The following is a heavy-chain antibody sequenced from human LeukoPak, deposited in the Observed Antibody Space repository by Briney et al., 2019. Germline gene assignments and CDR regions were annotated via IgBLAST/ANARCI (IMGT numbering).Heavy chain of an antibody. CDR1: GGSFSGYY. D-gene: IGHD6-19*01. V-gene: IGHV4-34*01. J-gene: IGHJ4*02. CDR3: ARGTQWLVLGLYYFDY. Sequence: PSETLSLTCAVYGGSFSGYYWSWIRQPPGKGLEWIGEINHSGSTNYNPSLKSRVTISVDTSKNQFSLKLSSVTAADTAVYYCARGTQWLVLGLYYFDYWGQGTLVTVSS. CDR2: INHSGST.